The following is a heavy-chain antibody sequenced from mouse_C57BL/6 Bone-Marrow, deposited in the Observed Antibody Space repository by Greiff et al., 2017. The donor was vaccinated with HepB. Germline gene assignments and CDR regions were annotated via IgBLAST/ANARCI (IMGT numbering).Heavy chain of an antibody. J-gene: IGHJ4*01. CDR3: ARDRGYYGPFYAMDY. D-gene: IGHD1-1*01. V-gene: IGHV5-16*01. CDR2: INYDGSST. CDR1: GFTFSDYY. Sequence: EVKLVESEGGLVQPGSSMKLSCTASGFTFSDYYMAWVRQVPEKGLEWVANINYDGSSTYYLDSLKSRFIISRDNAKNILYLQMSSLKSEDTATYYCARDRGYYGPFYAMDYWGQGTSVTVSS.